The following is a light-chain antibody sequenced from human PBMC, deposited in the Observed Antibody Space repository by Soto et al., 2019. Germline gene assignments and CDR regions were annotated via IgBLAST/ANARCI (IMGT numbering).Light chain of an antibody. J-gene: IGLJ2*01. V-gene: IGLV2-14*01. CDR3: SSYTSSSTLVV. Sequence: QSALTQPASVSGSPGQSTTISCTGTSSDVGGYNYVSWYQQHPGKAPKLMIYDVSNRPSGVSNRFSGSKSGNTASLTISGLQAEDEADYYCSSYTSSSTLVVFGGGTQLPS. CDR1: SSDVGGYNY. CDR2: DVS.